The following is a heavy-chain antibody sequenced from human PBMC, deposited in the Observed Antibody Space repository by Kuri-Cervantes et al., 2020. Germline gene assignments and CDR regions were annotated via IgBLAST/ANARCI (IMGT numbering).Heavy chain of an antibody. CDR1: GYTFTSYY. CDR3: ASGDILTGYGPSNDAFDI. J-gene: IGHJ3*02. V-gene: IGHV1-46*01. Sequence: ASVKVSCKASGYTFTSYYMHWVRQAPGQGLEWMGIINPSGGSTSYAQKFQGRVTMTRDTSTSTVYMELSSLRSEDTAVYYCASGDILTGYGPSNDAFDIWGQGTMVTVSS. D-gene: IGHD3-9*01. CDR2: INPSGGST.